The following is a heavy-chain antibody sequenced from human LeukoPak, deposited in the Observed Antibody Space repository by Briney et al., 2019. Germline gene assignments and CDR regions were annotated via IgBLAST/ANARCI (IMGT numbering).Heavy chain of an antibody. J-gene: IGHJ4*02. CDR1: GFTFSSSW. CDR3: ARYGLTAALDF. CDR2: IKPDGSEK. Sequence: GGSLRLSCAASGFTFSSSWMSWVRQAPVKGLEWVANIKPDGSEKFHVDSVKGRFTISRDNSKSSLSLQMNSLRAEDTAVYYCARYGLTAALDFWGQGTLVTVSS. V-gene: IGHV3-7*01. D-gene: IGHD2-21*02.